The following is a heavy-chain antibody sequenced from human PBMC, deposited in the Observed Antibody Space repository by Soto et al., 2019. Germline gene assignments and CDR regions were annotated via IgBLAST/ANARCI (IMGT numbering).Heavy chain of an antibody. CDR1: GFTFSKYA. Sequence: GSLRLSCAASGFTFSKYALTWVRQAPGKGLEWVSAISGSGGSTYYADSVKGRFTISRDNSKNTLYLQMNSLRAEDTAVYYCAHYYDSSGYYPVYFDYWGQGTLVTVSS. CDR2: ISGSGGST. CDR3: AHYYDSSGYYPVYFDY. J-gene: IGHJ4*02. V-gene: IGHV3-23*01. D-gene: IGHD3-22*01.